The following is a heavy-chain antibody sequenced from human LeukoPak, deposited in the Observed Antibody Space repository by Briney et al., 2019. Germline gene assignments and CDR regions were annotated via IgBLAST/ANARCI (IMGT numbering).Heavy chain of an antibody. J-gene: IGHJ6*02. Sequence: SETLSLTCTVSGGSISSGGYYWSWIRQHPGKGLEWIGYIYYSGSTYYHPSLKTRVTITVDTSKNQFSLKLSPVTAAATAVYYCASAHASLGTTPTYYYYRMDVWGQGTTVTVSS. V-gene: IGHV4-31*03. D-gene: IGHD1-1*01. CDR3: ASAHASLGTTPTYYYYRMDV. CDR2: IYYSGST. CDR1: GGSISSGGYY.